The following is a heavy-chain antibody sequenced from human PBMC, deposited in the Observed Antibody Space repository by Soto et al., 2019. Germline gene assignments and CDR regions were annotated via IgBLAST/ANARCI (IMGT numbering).Heavy chain of an antibody. V-gene: IGHV1-24*01. CDR1: GYTLTELS. CDR2: FDPEDGET. J-gene: IGHJ4*02. D-gene: IGHD5-18*01. CDR3: ATLRGYSYGYHYFGY. Sequence: GASVKVSCKVSGYTLTELSMHWVRQAPGKGLEWMGGFDPEDGETIYAQKFQGRVTMTEDTSTDTAYMELSSLRSEDTAVYYCATLRGYSYGYHYFGYWGQGTLVTVSS.